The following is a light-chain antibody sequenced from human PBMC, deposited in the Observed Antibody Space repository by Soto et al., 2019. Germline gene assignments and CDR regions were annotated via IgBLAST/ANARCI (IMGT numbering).Light chain of an antibody. CDR3: QTWGTGIHV. J-gene: IGLJ1*01. CDR2: LNSDGSH. V-gene: IGLV4-69*01. CDR1: SGHSSYA. Sequence: QLVLTQSPSASASLGASVKLTCTLSSGHSSYAIAWHQQQPEKGPRYLTKLNSDGSHSKGDGIPDRFSGSSSGAERYLIISSLQSEDEADYYCQTWGTGIHVFGTGTKLTVL.